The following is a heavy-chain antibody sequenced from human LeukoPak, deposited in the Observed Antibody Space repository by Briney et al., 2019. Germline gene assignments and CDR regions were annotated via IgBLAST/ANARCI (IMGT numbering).Heavy chain of an antibody. CDR2: MSSSDDGR. Sequence: GGSLRLSCATSGLSFSSYAMSWVRQAPGKGLEWVSAMSSSDDGRYYAASVRGRFTISRDTSRSTLYLQMDSLRAEDAAVYYCAKAPVTSCRGAFCYPFDYWGQGTLVTVSS. V-gene: IGHV3-23*01. CDR1: GLSFSSYA. CDR3: AKAPVTSCRGAFCYPFDY. D-gene: IGHD2-15*01. J-gene: IGHJ4*02.